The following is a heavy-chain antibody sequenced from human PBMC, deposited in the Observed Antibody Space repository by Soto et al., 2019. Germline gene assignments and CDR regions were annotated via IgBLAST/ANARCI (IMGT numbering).Heavy chain of an antibody. CDR2: ISSSSSYI. CDR3: ARDHGYYYYGMDV. CDR1: GFTFSSYS. V-gene: IGHV3-21*01. Sequence: PGGSLRLSCAASGFTFSSYSMNWVRQAPGKGLEWVSSISSSSSYIYYADSVKGRVTISRDNAKNSLYLQMNSLRAEDTAVYYCARDHGYYYYGMDVWGQGTTVTVSS. J-gene: IGHJ6*02.